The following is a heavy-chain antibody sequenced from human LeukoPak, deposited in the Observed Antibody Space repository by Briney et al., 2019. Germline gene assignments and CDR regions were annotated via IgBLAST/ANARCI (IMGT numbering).Heavy chain of an antibody. CDR2: ISTSGRSI. CDR1: GFTFSSYE. Sequence: GGSLRLSCAASGFTFSSYEMNWVRQAPGKGLEWVSYISTSGRSIYYADSVKGRFTISRDNPKNSLYLQMSSLRDEDTAVYYCARGWFDSWGQGTLVTVSS. V-gene: IGHV3-48*03. J-gene: IGHJ5*01. CDR3: ARGWFDS.